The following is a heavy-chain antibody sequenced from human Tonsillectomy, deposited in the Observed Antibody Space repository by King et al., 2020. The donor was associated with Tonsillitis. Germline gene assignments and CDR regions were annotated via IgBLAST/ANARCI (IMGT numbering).Heavy chain of an antibody. Sequence: VQLQQWGAGLLKPSETLSLTCAVYGGSFSGYYWSWIRQPPGKGLEWIGEINHSGSTNYNLSLKSRVTVSVDTSKNQFSLKLSSVTAADTAVYYCVRGGTMVRRVIREGGMDLWRQGPAVPVSS. CDR1: GGSFSGYY. D-gene: IGHD3-10*01. J-gene: IGHJ6*02. CDR3: VRGGTMVRRVIREGGMDL. CDR2: INHSGST. V-gene: IGHV4-34*01.